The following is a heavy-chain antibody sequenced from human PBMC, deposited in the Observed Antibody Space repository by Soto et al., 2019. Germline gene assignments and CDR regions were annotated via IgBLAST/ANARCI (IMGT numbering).Heavy chain of an antibody. CDR2: IYYSGST. V-gene: IGHV4-31*11. D-gene: IGHD3-10*01. CDR3: SRSRKGRGGMLHDY. CDR1: GGSISSGGYY. J-gene: IGHJ4*02. Sequence: SATLSLTCAVSGGSISSGGYYWSWIRQHQGKSLEWIGYIYYSGSTYYNPSLKSRVTISVDTSKNQFSLKLSSVTAADTAVYYCSRSRKGRGGMLHDYWARGTLDTVSS.